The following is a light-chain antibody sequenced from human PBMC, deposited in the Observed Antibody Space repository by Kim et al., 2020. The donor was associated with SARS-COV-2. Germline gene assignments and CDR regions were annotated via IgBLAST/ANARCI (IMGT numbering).Light chain of an antibody. CDR1: QSVDRF. Sequence: DIQMTQSPSSLAASVGDRVTITCRASQSVDRFLNWYQHKPGKAPKLLIYAVSLLQSGVPSRFRGGGSGTDFTLTISSLQPEDIATYYCQQSSGLPITFGQGTRLEIK. CDR3: QQSSGLPIT. J-gene: IGKJ5*01. CDR2: AVS. V-gene: IGKV1-39*01.